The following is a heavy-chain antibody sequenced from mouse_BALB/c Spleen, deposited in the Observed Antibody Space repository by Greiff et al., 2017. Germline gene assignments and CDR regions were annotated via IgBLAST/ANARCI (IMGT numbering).Heavy chain of an antibody. D-gene: IGHD1-2*01. CDR3: ARNGYDRYAMDY. CDR2: IYPGGGYT. Sequence: VQLQQSGAELVRPGTSVKISCKASGYTFTNYWLGWVKQRPGHGLEWIGDIYPGGGYTNYNEKFKGKATLTADTSSSTAYMQLSSLTSEGSAVYFCARNGYDRYAMDYWGQGTSVTVSS. CDR1: GYTFTNYW. J-gene: IGHJ4*01. V-gene: IGHV1-63*02.